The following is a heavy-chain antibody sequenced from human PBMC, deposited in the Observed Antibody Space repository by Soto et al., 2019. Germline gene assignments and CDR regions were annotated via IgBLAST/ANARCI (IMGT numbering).Heavy chain of an antibody. CDR1: GYTFTSCA. CDR3: ARNIVATIVFDY. V-gene: IGHV1-3*01. J-gene: IGHJ4*02. Sequence: ASVKVSCKASGYTFTSCAMHWVRQAPGQRLEWMGWINAGNGNTKYSQKFQGRVTITRDTSASTAYMELSSLRSEDTAVYYCARNIVATIVFDYWGQGTLVTVSS. CDR2: INAGNGNT. D-gene: IGHD5-12*01.